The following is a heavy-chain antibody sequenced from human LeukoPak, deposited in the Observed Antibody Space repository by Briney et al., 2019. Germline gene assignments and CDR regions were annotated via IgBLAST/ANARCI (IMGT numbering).Heavy chain of an antibody. CDR2: IFSNGNT. Sequence: SETLSLTCTVSGGSISSYYWSWIRQPPGKGLEWVGYIFSNGNTEYSPSLKSRATISVDTSKNQCSLKLNSVTAADTAVYYCARVVYRGENWFDPWGQGTLVTVSS. CDR3: ARVVYRGENWFDP. D-gene: IGHD3-10*01. V-gene: IGHV4-59*01. CDR1: GGSISSYY. J-gene: IGHJ5*02.